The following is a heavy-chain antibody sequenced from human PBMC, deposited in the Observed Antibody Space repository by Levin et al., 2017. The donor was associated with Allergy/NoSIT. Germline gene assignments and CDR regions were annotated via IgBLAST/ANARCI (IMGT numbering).Heavy chain of an antibody. Sequence: GESLKISCKASGYTFTSYDINWVRQATGQGLEWMGWMNPNSGNTGYAQKFQGRVTMTRNTSISTAYMELSSLRSEDTAVYYCARVLGFGDPNAYYYGMDVWGQGTTVTVSS. CDR3: ARVLGFGDPNAYYYGMDV. J-gene: IGHJ6*02. V-gene: IGHV1-8*01. CDR1: GYTFTSYD. D-gene: IGHD3-10*01. CDR2: MNPNSGNT.